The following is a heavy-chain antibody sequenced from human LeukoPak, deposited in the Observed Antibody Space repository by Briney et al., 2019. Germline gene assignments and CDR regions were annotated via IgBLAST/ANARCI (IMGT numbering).Heavy chain of an antibody. CDR3: ARGQRHLDH. Sequence: SETLSLTCTGSGGSISSYYWSWIRQPAGKGLEWIGRIHRSEGTNYNPSLKSRVTMSLDTSKNQFSLKLSAVTAADTAMYYCARGQRHLDHWGQGTLVTVSS. D-gene: IGHD6-25*01. V-gene: IGHV4-4*07. CDR2: IHRSEGT. CDR1: GGSISSYY. J-gene: IGHJ4*02.